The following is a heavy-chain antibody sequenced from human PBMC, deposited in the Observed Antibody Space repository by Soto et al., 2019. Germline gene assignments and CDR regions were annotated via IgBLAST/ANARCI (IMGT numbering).Heavy chain of an antibody. Sequence: QVQLVESGGGVVQPGRSLTLSCAASGFPFSSYAFYWVRRPPGKGLEWVAVISYDGYNKYYPDSVRGRFTISRDNSKNTLYLQMNSLRTEDTALYYCASPAAGATDALDIWGQGTKLTVSS. CDR3: ASPAAGATDALDI. J-gene: IGHJ3*02. CDR2: ISYDGYNK. D-gene: IGHD2-2*01. V-gene: IGHV3-30-3*01. CDR1: GFPFSSYA.